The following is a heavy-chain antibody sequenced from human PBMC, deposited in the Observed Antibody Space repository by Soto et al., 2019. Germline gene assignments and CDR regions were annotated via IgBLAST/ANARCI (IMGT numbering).Heavy chain of an antibody. V-gene: IGHV1-18*01. CDR3: ARGYAVAVAGDYFDY. J-gene: IGHJ4*02. CDR2: ISAYNGNT. D-gene: IGHD6-19*01. CDR1: GYTFTSYS. Sequence: ASVKVSCKASGYTFTSYSISWVRQAPGQGLEWMGWISAYNGNTNYAQKLQGRVTMTTDTSTSTAYMELRSLRSDDTAVYYCARGYAVAVAGDYFDYWGQGTLVTVSS.